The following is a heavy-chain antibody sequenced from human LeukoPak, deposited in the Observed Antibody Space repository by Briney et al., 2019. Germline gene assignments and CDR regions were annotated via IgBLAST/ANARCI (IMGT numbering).Heavy chain of an antibody. J-gene: IGHJ4*02. CDR3: ARQRDSGYDSDYLTQYDY. Sequence: KTGGSLRLSCAASGFTISSYSMNWVRQAPGKGLEWVSSISSSRSYIYYADSVKGRFTISRDNAKNSLYLQMNSLRVEDTAVYYCARQRDSGYDSDYLTQYDYWGQGTLVTVSS. V-gene: IGHV3-21*01. CDR1: GFTISSYS. D-gene: IGHD5-12*01. CDR2: ISSSRSYI.